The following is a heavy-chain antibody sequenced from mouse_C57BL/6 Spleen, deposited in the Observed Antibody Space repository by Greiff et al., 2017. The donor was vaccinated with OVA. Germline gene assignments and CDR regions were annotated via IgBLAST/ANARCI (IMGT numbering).Heavy chain of an antibody. D-gene: IGHD2-10*02. CDR1: GYTFTSYW. V-gene: IGHV1-53*01. CDR2: INPSNGGT. J-gene: IGHJ4*01. CDR3: ARGPYGFFYAMDY. Sequence: VQLQQPGTELVKPGASVKLSCKASGYTFTSYWMHWVKQRPGQGLEWIGNINPSNGGTNYNEKFKSKATLTVDKSSSTAYMQLSSLTSEDSAVYYCARGPYGFFYAMDYWGQGTSVTVSS.